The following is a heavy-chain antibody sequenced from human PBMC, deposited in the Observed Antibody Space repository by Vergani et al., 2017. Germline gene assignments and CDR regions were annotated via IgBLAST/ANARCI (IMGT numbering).Heavy chain of an antibody. D-gene: IGHD1-26*01. V-gene: IGHV1-46*01. Sequence: VQLVPSGAAVKKPGASVKVSCKASGYTFTSYYMHWVRQAPGQGLEWMGIIKPSGGSTSYAQKFQGRVTMTRDTYTIRVYMELSSLRSEDTSVYYCAREGVGASFDYGMDVWGQGTTVTVSS. J-gene: IGHJ6*02. CDR1: GYTFTSYY. CDR2: IKPSGGST. CDR3: AREGVGASFDYGMDV.